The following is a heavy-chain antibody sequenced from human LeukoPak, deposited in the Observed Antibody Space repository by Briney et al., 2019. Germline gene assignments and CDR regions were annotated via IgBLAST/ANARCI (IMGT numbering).Heavy chain of an antibody. V-gene: IGHV3-23*01. J-gene: IGHJ1*01. CDR3: AKGGDVSGYSAAEH. CDR2: ISASGEHT. Sequence: PGASLRLSCAASGFTFGVYALSWVRQAPGEGLQWVSTISASGEHTYYADSVKGRFVISRDNSKNTLHLEMNSLRAEDTAQYYCAKGGDVSGYSAAEHWGQGTQVFVSS. D-gene: IGHD3-22*01. CDR1: GFTFGVYA.